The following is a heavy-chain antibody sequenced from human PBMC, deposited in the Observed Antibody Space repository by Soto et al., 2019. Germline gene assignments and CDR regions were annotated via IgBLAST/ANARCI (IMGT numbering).Heavy chain of an antibody. CDR1: GGSIRSYY. Sequence: SETLSLTCTVSGGSIRSYYWSWVRLPPGKGLEWIGYIYYSGSTDYNPSLKSRVTISVDTSKNQFSLKLRSVTAADTAVYYCARDSYNFDDWGQGILVTVSS. CDR3: ARDSYNFDD. CDR2: IYYSGST. J-gene: IGHJ4*02. D-gene: IGHD5-18*01. V-gene: IGHV4-59*01.